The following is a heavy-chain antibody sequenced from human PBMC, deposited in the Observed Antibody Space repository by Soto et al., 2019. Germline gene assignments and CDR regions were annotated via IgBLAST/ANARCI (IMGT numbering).Heavy chain of an antibody. CDR1: GGTFSSYA. D-gene: IGHD3-3*01. Sequence: SVKVSCKASGGTFSSYAISWVRQAPGQGLEWMGGIIPIFGTANYAQKFQGRVTITADESTSTAYMELSSLRSEDTAVYYCASKPAIFGVVIDIYYYYGMDVWGQGTRVTVSS. CDR2: IIPIFGTA. J-gene: IGHJ6*02. CDR3: ASKPAIFGVVIDIYYYYGMDV. V-gene: IGHV1-69*13.